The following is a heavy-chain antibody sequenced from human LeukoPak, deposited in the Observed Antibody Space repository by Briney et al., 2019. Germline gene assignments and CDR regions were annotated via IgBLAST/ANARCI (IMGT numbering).Heavy chain of an antibody. Sequence: GGSLRLSCAASGFTFDDYGMHWVRQAPGKGLEWVSGISWSGGSIGYADSVKGRFTISRDNAKNSLYPQMNSLRAEDTALYYCAKSYYGSEYYFDYWGQGTLVTVSS. J-gene: IGHJ4*02. CDR2: ISWSGGSI. D-gene: IGHD3-10*01. CDR3: AKSYYGSEYYFDY. V-gene: IGHV3-9*01. CDR1: GFTFDDYG.